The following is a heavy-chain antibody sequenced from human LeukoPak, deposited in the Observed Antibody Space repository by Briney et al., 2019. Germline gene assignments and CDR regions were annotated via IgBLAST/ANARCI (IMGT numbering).Heavy chain of an antibody. CDR2: ISGSGGST. Sequence: GGSLRLSCAASGFTFSSYAISWVRQAPGKGLEWVSAISGSGGSTYYADSVKGRFTISRDNSKNTLYLQMNSLRAEDTAVYYCAKAPGPSVVVTAISDYWGQGTLVTVSS. CDR1: GFTFSSYA. J-gene: IGHJ4*02. D-gene: IGHD2-21*02. CDR3: AKAPGPSVVVTAISDY. V-gene: IGHV3-23*01.